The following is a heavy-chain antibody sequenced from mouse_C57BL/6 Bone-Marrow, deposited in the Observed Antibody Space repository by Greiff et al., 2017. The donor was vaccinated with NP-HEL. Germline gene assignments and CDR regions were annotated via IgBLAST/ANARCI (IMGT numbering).Heavy chain of an antibody. V-gene: IGHV1-54*01. CDR2: INPGSGGT. Sequence: QVQLQQSGAELVRPGTSVKVSCKASGYAFTNYLIEWVKQRPGQGLEWIGVINPGSGGTNYNEKFKGKATLTADKSSSTAYMQLSSLTSEDSAVYFCARGGNYGNYGYFDYWGQGTTLTVSS. J-gene: IGHJ2*01. CDR3: ARGGNYGNYGYFDY. D-gene: IGHD2-1*01. CDR1: GYAFTNYL.